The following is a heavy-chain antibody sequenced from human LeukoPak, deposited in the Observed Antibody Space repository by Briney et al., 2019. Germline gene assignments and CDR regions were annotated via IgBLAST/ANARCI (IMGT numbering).Heavy chain of an antibody. CDR1: GFTFSSYW. J-gene: IGHJ3*02. CDR2: IKQDGSEK. CDR3: ARYDILTVDAFDI. V-gene: IGHV3-7*01. D-gene: IGHD3-9*01. Sequence: PGGSLRLSCAASGFTFSSYWMSWVRQAPGKGLEWVANIKQDGSEKYYVDSVKGRFTISRDNAKNSLYLQMNSLRAEDTAVYYCARYDILTVDAFDIWGQGTMVTVSS.